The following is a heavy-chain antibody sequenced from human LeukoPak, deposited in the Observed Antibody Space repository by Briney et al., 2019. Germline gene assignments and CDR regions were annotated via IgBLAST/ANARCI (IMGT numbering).Heavy chain of an antibody. CDR3: ARDLYYDFWSGYYANDAFDI. V-gene: IGHV3-21*01. CDR1: GFTFSIYS. CDR2: ISSSSTYI. Sequence: PGGSLTLSCAASGFTFSIYSINWVRQPPGKGLEWVSSISSSSTYIYYADSVKGRFTISRDNAKNSLYLQMNSLRAEDTAVYYCARDLYYDFWSGYYANDAFDIWGQGTMVTVSS. J-gene: IGHJ3*02. D-gene: IGHD3-3*01.